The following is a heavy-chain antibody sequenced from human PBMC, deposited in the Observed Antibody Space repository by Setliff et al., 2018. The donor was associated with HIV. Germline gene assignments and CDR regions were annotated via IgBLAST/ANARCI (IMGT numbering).Heavy chain of an antibody. CDR1: GFTFNNYG. Sequence: GGSLRLSCGASGFTFNNYGMHWVRRAPGKGLEWVAILWHDGSKKYYADSVKGRFTISRDNSKNTLYLQMNSLRAEDTAVYYCARCRDGYKTFDYWGQGALVTVSS. J-gene: IGHJ4*02. V-gene: IGHV3-33*08. CDR2: LWHDGSKK. CDR3: ARCRDGYKTFDY. D-gene: IGHD5-12*01.